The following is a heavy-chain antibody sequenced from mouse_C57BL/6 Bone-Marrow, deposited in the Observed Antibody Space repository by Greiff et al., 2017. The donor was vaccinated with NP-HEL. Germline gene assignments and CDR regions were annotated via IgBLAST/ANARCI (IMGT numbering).Heavy chain of an antibody. D-gene: IGHD1-1*01. CDR1: GYTFTSYW. V-gene: IGHV1-5*01. CDR2: IYPGNSDT. CDR3: TRSDYYGTQEAWFAY. J-gene: IGHJ3*01. Sequence: VQLKQSGTVLARPGASVKMSCKTSGYTFTSYWMHWVKQRPGQGLEWIGAIYPGNSDTSYNQKFKGKAKLTAVTSASTASMELSSRTKEYSAIYNCTRSDYYGTQEAWFAYWGQGTLVTVSA.